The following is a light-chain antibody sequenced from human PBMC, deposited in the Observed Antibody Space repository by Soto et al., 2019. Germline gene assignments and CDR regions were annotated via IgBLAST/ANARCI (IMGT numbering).Light chain of an antibody. J-gene: IGLJ1*01. V-gene: IGLV1-40*01. CDR3: SSYAGSRNV. CDR1: NSNIGAGYD. CDR2: TNN. Sequence: QSVLTQPPSVSGAPGQRVTISCTGSNSNIGAGYDVHWYLQLPGTAPKLLVHTNNNRPSGVPDRFSGSKSGNTASLTVAGLQAEDEADYYCSSYAGSRNVFGTGTKVTVL.